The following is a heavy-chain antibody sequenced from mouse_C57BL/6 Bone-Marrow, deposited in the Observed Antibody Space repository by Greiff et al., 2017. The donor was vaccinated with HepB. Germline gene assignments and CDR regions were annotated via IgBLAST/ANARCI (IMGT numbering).Heavy chain of an antibody. CDR1: GFNIKDDY. J-gene: IGHJ2*01. V-gene: IGHV14-4*01. CDR3: TTWGVLITTVPYFDY. CDR2: IDPENGDT. Sequence: EVQLQQSGAELVRPGASVKLSCTASGFNIKDDYMHWVKQRPEQGLEWIGWIDPENGDTEYASKFQGKATITADTSSNTAYLQLSSLTSEDTAVYYCTTWGVLITTVPYFDYWGQGTTLTVSS. D-gene: IGHD1-1*01.